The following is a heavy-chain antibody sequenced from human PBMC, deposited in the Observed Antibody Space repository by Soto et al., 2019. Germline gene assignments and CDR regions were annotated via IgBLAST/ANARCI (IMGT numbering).Heavy chain of an antibody. V-gene: IGHV3-23*01. D-gene: IGHD2-2*01. CDR1: GFTFSSYA. CDR3: AKDSTCEYYYYGMDV. CDR2: ISGSGGST. J-gene: IGHJ6*02. Sequence: GGSLRLSCAASGFTFSSYAMSWVRQAPGKGLEWVSAISGSGGSTYYADSVKGRFTISRDNSKNTLYLQMNSLRAEDTAVYYCAKDSTCEYYYYGMDVWGQGTTVTVSS.